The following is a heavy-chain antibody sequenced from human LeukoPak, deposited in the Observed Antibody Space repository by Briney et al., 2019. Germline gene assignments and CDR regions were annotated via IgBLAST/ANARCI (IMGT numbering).Heavy chain of an antibody. Sequence: GGSLRLSCTASGFTFSDHAMMWVSQSPGKAPEWVAAIRGGGHGPFYADSVRGRFTISRDNSKYTLFLQMDSLRAEDTAVYYCARDPNGDYVGAFDMWGPGTMVTVSS. J-gene: IGHJ3*02. CDR1: GFTFSDHA. CDR2: IRGGGHGP. CDR3: ARDPNGDYVGAFDM. D-gene: IGHD4-17*01. V-gene: IGHV3-23*01.